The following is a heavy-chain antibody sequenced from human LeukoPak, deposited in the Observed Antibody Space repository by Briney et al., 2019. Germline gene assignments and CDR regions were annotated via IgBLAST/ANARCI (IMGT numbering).Heavy chain of an antibody. CDR2: ISGSGGST. J-gene: IGHJ4*02. V-gene: IGHV3-23*01. Sequence: QPGGSLRLSCVVSGFTFSNYAMHWVRQAPGKGLEWVSGISGSGGSTYYADSVKGRFTISRDNSKNTLYLQMNSLRVEDTAVYYCAKDPPGQVVRAFDDWGQGTLVPVSS. CDR1: GFTFSNYA. D-gene: IGHD6-6*01. CDR3: AKDPPGQVVRAFDD.